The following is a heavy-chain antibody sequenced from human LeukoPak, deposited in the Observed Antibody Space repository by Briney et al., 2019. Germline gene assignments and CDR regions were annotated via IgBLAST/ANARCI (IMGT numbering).Heavy chain of an antibody. CDR3: ARGFPRVVVPAAAPYYYYYGMDV. Sequence: SETLSLTCAVYGGSSSGYYWSWIRQPPGKGLEWIGEINHSGSTNYNPSLKSRVTISVDTSKNQFSLKLSSVTAADTAVYYCARGFPRVVVPAAAPYYYYYGMDVWGQGTTVTVSS. V-gene: IGHV4-34*01. D-gene: IGHD2-2*01. CDR1: GGSSSGYY. J-gene: IGHJ6*02. CDR2: INHSGST.